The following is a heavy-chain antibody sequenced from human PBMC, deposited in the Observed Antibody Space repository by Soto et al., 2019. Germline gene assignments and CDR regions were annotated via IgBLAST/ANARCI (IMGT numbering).Heavy chain of an antibody. V-gene: IGHV1-3*01. D-gene: IGHD6-13*01. CDR2: INAANGDT. CDR1: GYTFTNYG. CDR3: VRRHVSATGIDWFDP. J-gene: IGHJ5*02. Sequence: ASVKVSCKASGYTFTNYGLHWVRQAPGQRLEWMGWINAANGDTKYSPKFQGRVTITRDTSASTAYMELSSLRSEDTAVYYCVRRHVSATGIDWFDPWGQGTLVTVSS.